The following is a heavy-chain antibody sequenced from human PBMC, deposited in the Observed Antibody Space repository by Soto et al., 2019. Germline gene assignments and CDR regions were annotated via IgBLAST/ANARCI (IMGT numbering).Heavy chain of an antibody. V-gene: IGHV3-23*01. Sequence: EVQLLESGGGLVQPGGSLRLSCPASGFPFRSYAMSWVRQAPGKGLEWVSAISGIGGSTYYADSVKGRFTIARDNTMHTLYLQMNSLRAEDTAVYYCAKDRGYSSGGDFDYWGQGNLVTVSS. CDR2: ISGIGGST. D-gene: IGHD6-19*01. CDR1: GFPFRSYA. CDR3: AKDRGYSSGGDFDY. J-gene: IGHJ4*02.